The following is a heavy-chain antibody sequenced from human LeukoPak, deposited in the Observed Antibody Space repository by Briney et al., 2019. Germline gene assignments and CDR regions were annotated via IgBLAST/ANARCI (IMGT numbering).Heavy chain of an antibody. J-gene: IGHJ4*02. V-gene: IGHV4-39*01. CDR1: GGSIRSSYYY. CDR3: ASAIVVVPAARDFDY. Sequence: SETLSLTCTVSGGSIRSSYYYWGWIRQPPGKGLEWIGSIYDSGSTYYNPSLKRRVTISVDTSKNQFSLKLNSVTAADTAVYYCASAIVVVPAARDFDYWGQGTLVTVSS. D-gene: IGHD2-2*01. CDR2: IYDSGST.